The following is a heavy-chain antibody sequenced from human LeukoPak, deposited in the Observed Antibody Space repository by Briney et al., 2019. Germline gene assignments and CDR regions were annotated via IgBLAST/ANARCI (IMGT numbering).Heavy chain of an antibody. D-gene: IGHD2-2*01. J-gene: IGHJ4*02. V-gene: IGHV5-51*01. CDR3: ARLFSVVVPAEEGYFDY. CDR1: GYSFTSYW. Sequence: GESLKISCKGSGYSFTSYWIGWVRQMPGKGLEWMGIIYPGGSDTRYSPSFQGQVTISADKSISTAYLQWSSLKASDTAMYYWARLFSVVVPAEEGYFDYWGQGTLVTVSS. CDR2: IYPGGSDT.